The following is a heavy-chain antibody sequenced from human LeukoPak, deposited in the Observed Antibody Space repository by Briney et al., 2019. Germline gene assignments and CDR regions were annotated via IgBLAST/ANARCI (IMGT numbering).Heavy chain of an antibody. CDR1: GGSVSASDYY. CDR2: VFYTGKT. J-gene: IGHJ4*02. Sequence: PSETLSFTCTVSGGSVSASDYYWGWIRQSPVKGLEWIGDVFYTGKTNYNPSLRGRATISIDTSKNQFSLKLTYVTAADSAVYYCARVFDSWGQGTLVAVSS. CDR3: ARVFDS. V-gene: IGHV4-39*07.